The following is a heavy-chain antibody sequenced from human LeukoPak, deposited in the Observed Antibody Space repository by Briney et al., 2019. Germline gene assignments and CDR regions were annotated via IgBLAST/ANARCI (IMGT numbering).Heavy chain of an antibody. Sequence: GGSLRLSCAASRFTLSSYNLNWVRQAPGKGLGWVSSISSSSSIIYYADSVKGRFTISRDNAKNSLYLQMNSLRAEDTAVYYCARDTADDAFDIWGQGTMVTVSS. J-gene: IGHJ3*02. D-gene: IGHD4-17*01. CDR3: ARDTADDAFDI. CDR2: ISSSSSII. V-gene: IGHV3-21*01. CDR1: RFTLSSYN.